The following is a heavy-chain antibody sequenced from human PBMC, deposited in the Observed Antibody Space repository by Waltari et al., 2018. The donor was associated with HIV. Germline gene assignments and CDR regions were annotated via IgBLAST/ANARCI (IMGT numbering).Heavy chain of an antibody. V-gene: IGHV1-8*01. CDR3: ARGSRVQLWLFDY. CDR1: GYTYTSYD. CDR2: MNPDSGNT. J-gene: IGHJ4*02. D-gene: IGHD5-18*01. Sequence: QVQLVQSGAEVKKPGASVKVSCKASGYTYTSYDINWVRPATGQGLEWMGWMNPDSGNTGYAQNFQGRVTMTRNTSISTAYMELSSLRSEDTAVYYCARGSRVQLWLFDYWGQGTLVTVSS.